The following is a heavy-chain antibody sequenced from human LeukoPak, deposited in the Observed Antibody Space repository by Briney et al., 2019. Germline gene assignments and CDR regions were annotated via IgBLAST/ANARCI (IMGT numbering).Heavy chain of an antibody. CDR1: GYSFSGYG. Sequence: ASVKVSRKASGYSFSGYGICWVRQAPGQGLEWIGWISTYSGNTNYAHNLQGRITVTTETSTSTAYMELRSLRSDDTAVYYCARDCHFDNWGQGTLVTVSS. CDR3: ARDCHFDN. J-gene: IGHJ4*02. V-gene: IGHV1-18*01. CDR2: ISTYSGNT.